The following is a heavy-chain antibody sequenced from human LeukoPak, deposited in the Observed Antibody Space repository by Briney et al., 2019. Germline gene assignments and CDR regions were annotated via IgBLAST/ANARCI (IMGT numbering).Heavy chain of an antibody. CDR3: AGHHPRNTVDF. V-gene: IGHV4-59*08. CDR2: ISDIGSI. Sequence: PSETLSLTCTVSGGSISSYYWSWLRQPPGKGLEWMAYISDIGSINYNPSLKSRVTISLDTSKNQFSLKLSSVTAADTAVYYCAGHHPRNTVDFWGQGTLVTVSS. J-gene: IGHJ4*02. CDR1: GGSISSYY. D-gene: IGHD2-8*02.